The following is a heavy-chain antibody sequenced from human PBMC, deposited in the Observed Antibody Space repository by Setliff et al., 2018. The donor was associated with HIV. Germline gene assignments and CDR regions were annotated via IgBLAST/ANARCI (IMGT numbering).Heavy chain of an antibody. J-gene: IGHJ4*02. CDR2: IHMNGNS. CDR1: GGSIPDYH. D-gene: IGHD2-21*01. V-gene: IGHV4-4*08. CDR3: ARVSVVGTGPDS. Sequence: PAETLSLTCSVFGGSIPDYHWCWIRQSPGKGLEWIGFIHMNGNSVYNPSLKSRFTLSGDASKNQFSLKLTSVTVADTAVYYCARVSVVGTGPDSWGQGTLVTVSS.